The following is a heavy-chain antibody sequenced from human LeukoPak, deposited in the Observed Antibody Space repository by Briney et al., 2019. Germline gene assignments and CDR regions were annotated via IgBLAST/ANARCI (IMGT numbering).Heavy chain of an antibody. CDR1: GFTLSNYW. V-gene: IGHV3-7*01. J-gene: IGHJ4*02. CDR2: IDQDGSEK. D-gene: IGHD6-13*01. Sequence: GGSLRLSCSASGFTLSNYWMSWVRQAPGKGLEWVANIDQDGSEKYYVDSVKGRFTISRDDAKNSLYLQMNSLRAEDTAVYYCARVAAAGFDYWGQGTLVTVSS. CDR3: ARVAAAGFDY.